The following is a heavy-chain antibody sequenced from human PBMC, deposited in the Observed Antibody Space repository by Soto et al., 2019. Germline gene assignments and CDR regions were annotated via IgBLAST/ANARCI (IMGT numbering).Heavy chain of an antibody. J-gene: IGHJ6*04. CDR3: AKGVELDV. CDR2: IGDSGAST. CDR1: GFSFSSFA. D-gene: IGHD1-26*01. Sequence: EVLLLESGGGLVQPGGSLRLSCEASGFSFSSFAMNWVRQAPGKGLEWVSAIGDSGASTYYADSVKGRFTISRDNSRNTLYLQLNRLRADDTAVYYCAKGVELDVGGNGTTVTVSS. V-gene: IGHV3-23*01.